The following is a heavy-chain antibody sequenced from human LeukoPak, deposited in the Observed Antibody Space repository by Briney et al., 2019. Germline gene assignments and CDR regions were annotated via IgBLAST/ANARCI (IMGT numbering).Heavy chain of an antibody. CDR3: ARQGHYSNYDY. CDR2: IPGGGGST. V-gene: IGHV3-23*01. D-gene: IGHD4-11*01. J-gene: IGHJ4*02. CDR1: GFTFSSYA. Sequence: GGSLRLSCAASGFTFSSYAMNWVRQAPGKGLEWVSAIPGGGGSTYYADSVKGRFTISRENAKNSLYLQMNSLRAGDTAVYYCARQGHYSNYDYWGQGTLVTVSS.